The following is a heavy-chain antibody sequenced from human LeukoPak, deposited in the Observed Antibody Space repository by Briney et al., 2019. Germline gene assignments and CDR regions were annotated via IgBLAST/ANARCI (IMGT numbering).Heavy chain of an antibody. CDR3: VKSSGKDDYGMDA. CDR1: GFTFNRCG. CDR2: ILDDGSRQ. D-gene: IGHD3-10*01. V-gene: IGHV3-30*18. J-gene: IGHJ6*02. Sequence: PGRSLRLSCTASGFTFNRCGMHWVRHAPGKGLEWVARILDDGSRQYYADAVKGRFTIARDNSKNTLFLKMNSLRAEDTAEYYCVKSSGKDDYGMDAWGQGTTVTVSS.